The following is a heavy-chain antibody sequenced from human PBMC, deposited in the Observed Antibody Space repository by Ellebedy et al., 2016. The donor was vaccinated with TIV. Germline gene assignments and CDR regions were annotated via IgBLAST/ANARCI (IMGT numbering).Heavy chain of an antibody. Sequence: PGGSLRLSCAASGFSFDTYGMHWVRQAPGKGLEWVAFIRYDESYKFYADSVKGRFTVSRDNSKNTVFLQMNSLRAEDTAVYYCARNNGISFDYWGQGTLATVSS. V-gene: IGHV3-30*02. D-gene: IGHD1-14*01. CDR1: GFSFDTYG. J-gene: IGHJ4*02. CDR2: IRYDESYK. CDR3: ARNNGISFDY.